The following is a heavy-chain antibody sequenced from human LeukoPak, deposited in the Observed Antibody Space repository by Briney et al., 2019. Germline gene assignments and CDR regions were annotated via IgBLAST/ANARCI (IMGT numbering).Heavy chain of an antibody. V-gene: IGHV1-2*02. CDR3: ARGRVPYYYMDV. CDR2: INPNSGGT. J-gene: IGHJ6*03. Sequence: ASVKVSCKTSGYSFTSYNLHWVRQAPGQGLEWMGWINPNSGGTNYAQKFQGRVTMTRDTSISTAYMELSRLRSDDTAVYYCARGRVPYYYMDVWGKGTTVTISS. CDR1: GYSFTSYN.